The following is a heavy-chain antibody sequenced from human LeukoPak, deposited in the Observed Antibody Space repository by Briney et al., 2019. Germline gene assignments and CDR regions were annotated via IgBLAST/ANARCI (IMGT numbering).Heavy chain of an antibody. J-gene: IGHJ4*02. D-gene: IGHD6-6*01. V-gene: IGHV4-34*01. CDR1: GGSFRGYY. CDR2: VNHSGST. CDR3: ARATRPHFDY. Sequence: SETLSLTCAVYGGSFRGYYWSWIRQPPGKGLEWIGEVNHSGSTNYNPSLKSRVTISVDTSKNQFSLKLSSVTAADTAVYYCARATRPHFDYWGQGTLVTVSS.